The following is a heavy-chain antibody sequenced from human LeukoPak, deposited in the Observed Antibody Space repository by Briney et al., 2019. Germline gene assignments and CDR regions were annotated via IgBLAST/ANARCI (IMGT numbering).Heavy chain of an antibody. CDR3: ARVGGSTSFNFDY. J-gene: IGHJ4*02. V-gene: IGHV4-34*01. Sequence: SETLSLTCAVYGGSFSGYYWSWIRQPPGKGLEWIGEINHSGSTNYNPSLKSRVTISVDTSKNQFSLKLSSVTAEDTAVYYCARVGGSTSFNFDYWGQGTLVTVSS. CDR1: GGSFSGYY. CDR2: INHSGST. D-gene: IGHD2-2*01.